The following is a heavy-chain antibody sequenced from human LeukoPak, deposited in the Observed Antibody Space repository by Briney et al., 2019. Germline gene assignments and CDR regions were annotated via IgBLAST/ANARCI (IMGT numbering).Heavy chain of an antibody. CDR1: GGSISSYY. Sequence: SETLSLTCTVSGGSISSYYWSWIRQPPGKGLEWIGYIYYSGSTNYNPSLKSRVTISVDTSKNRFSLKLSSVTAADTAVYYCARAPELDYYGSGSQFDYWGQGTLVTVSS. J-gene: IGHJ4*02. CDR3: ARAPELDYYGSGSQFDY. V-gene: IGHV4-59*01. CDR2: IYYSGST. D-gene: IGHD3-10*01.